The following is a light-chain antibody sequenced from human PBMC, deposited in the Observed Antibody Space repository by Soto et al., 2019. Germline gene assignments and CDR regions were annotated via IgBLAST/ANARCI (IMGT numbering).Light chain of an antibody. V-gene: IGKV1-6*01. CDR2: GAS. CDR1: QGIRND. J-gene: IGKJ3*01. CDR3: LQHSSYPLT. Sequence: AIQMTQSPSSLSASVGDRVTIICRASQGIRNDLAWYQQKPGIAPKLLIFGASSLQSGVPSRFSGSGSGTDFTLTISSLQPEDFATYYCLQHSSYPLTFGPGTTVDIK.